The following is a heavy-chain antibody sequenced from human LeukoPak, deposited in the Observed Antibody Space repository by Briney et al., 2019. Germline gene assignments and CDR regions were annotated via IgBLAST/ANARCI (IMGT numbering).Heavy chain of an antibody. CDR1: GFTFTTYS. D-gene: IGHD3-22*01. J-gene: IGHJ4*02. Sequence: GGSLRLSCAASGFTFTTYSMSWVRQAPGKGLEWVSSISGSSSYIYYADSVKGRFTISRDNAKNSLFLQMNSLRAEDTAVYYCASPKNYYDSSGYFLGSPPDYWGQGTLVIVSS. CDR3: ASPKNYYDSSGYFLGSPPDY. CDR2: ISGSSSYI. V-gene: IGHV3-21*01.